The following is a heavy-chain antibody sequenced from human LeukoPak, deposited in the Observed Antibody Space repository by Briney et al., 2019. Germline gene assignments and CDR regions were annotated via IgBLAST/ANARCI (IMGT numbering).Heavy chain of an antibody. J-gene: IGHJ6*01. D-gene: IGHD3-10*01. CDR3: ARVVRRDYYYGMDV. Sequence: ASVKVSCKGSGYTFTSYAMHWVRQAPGQRLEWMGWINAGNGNTKYSQKFQGRVTITRDTSASTAYMELSSLRSEDTAVYYCARVVRRDYYYGMDVWGQGTLVTVSS. V-gene: IGHV1-3*01. CDR2: INAGNGNT. CDR1: GYTFTSYA.